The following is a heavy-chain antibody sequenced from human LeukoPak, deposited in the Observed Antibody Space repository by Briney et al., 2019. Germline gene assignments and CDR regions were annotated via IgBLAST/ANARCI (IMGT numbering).Heavy chain of an antibody. D-gene: IGHD6-13*01. V-gene: IGHV3-23*01. CDR2: ISGSGGST. J-gene: IGHJ4*02. CDR1: GFTFSSYA. Sequence: SGGSLRLSCVASGFTFSSYAVTWVRQAPGKGLEWVSAISGSGGSTYYADSVKGRFTISRDNSKNTLYLQMISLRAEDTAVYSCAKTKGYPYYFDYWGQGILVTVSS. CDR3: AKTKGYPYYFDY.